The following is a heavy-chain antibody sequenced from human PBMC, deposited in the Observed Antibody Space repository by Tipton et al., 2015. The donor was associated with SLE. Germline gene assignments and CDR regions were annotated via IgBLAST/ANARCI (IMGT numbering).Heavy chain of an antibody. Sequence: QLVQSGAQVKKPGESLKISCRASGYSFSSYWIGWVRQMPGKGLEWMGVIYPSDSDTRYSPSFQGQVTISADRSITTSYLQWNSLKASDTAMYYCARHRGLEGGTSDSFDSWGQGTLVTVSS. CDR1: GYSFSSYW. CDR3: ARHRGLEGGTSDSFDS. V-gene: IGHV5-51*01. D-gene: IGHD3-22*01. CDR2: IYPSDSDT. J-gene: IGHJ4*02.